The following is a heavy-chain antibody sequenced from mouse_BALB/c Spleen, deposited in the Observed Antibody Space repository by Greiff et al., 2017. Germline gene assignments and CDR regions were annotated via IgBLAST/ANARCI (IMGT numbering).Heavy chain of an antibody. CDR2: IWAGGST. CDR3: AREDRYDGGAWFAY. D-gene: IGHD2-14*01. CDR1: GFSLTSYG. V-gene: IGHV2-9*02. Sequence: VKLMESGPGLVAPSQSLSITCTVSGFSLTSYGVHWVRQPPGKGLEWLGVIWAGGSTNYNSALMSRLSISKDNSKSQVFLKMNSLQTDDTAMYYCAREDRYDGGAWFAYWGQGTLVTVSA. J-gene: IGHJ3*01.